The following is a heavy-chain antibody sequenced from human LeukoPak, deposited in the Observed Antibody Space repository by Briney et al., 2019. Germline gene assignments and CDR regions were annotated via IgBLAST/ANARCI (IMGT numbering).Heavy chain of an antibody. V-gene: IGHV3-23*01. J-gene: IGHJ4*02. CDR3: AKDLGGIVAAGYDY. Sequence: TGGSLRLSCAASGFTFSSYWMSWVRQAPGKGLEWVSAISGSGVHTYYADSVKGRFTISRDHSKNTLDLQMNTLRAEDTAVYFCAKDLGGIVAAGYDYWGQGTLVTVSS. CDR1: GFTFSSYW. CDR2: ISGSGVHT. D-gene: IGHD6-13*01.